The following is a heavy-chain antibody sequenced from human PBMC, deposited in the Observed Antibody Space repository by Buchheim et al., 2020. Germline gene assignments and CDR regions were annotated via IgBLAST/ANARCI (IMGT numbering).Heavy chain of an antibody. CDR2: IYTSGST. CDR3: ARDERIVVVPAAKEVDYYYYGMDV. J-gene: IGHJ6*02. CDR1: GGSISSGSYY. D-gene: IGHD2-2*01. Sequence: QVQLQESGPGLVKPSQTLSLTCTVSGGSISSGSYYWSWIRQPAGKGLEWIGRIYTSGSTNYNPSLKSRVTISVDTSKNQFSLKLSSVTAADTAVYYCARDERIVVVPAAKEVDYYYYGMDVWGQGTT. V-gene: IGHV4-61*02.